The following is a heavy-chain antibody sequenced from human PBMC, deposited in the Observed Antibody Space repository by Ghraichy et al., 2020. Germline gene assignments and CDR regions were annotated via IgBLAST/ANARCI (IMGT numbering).Heavy chain of an antibody. D-gene: IGHD4-11*01. Sequence: GGSLRLSCAASGFTFSSYAMAWVRQAPGKGLEWVTSITGSGGNTNYADSVKGRFTISRDNSKDTLYLQMNSLRAEDTAVYYCAKGTTVSTTRLDYWGQGTLVTVSS. J-gene: IGHJ4*02. CDR2: ITGSGGNT. V-gene: IGHV3-23*01. CDR1: GFTFSSYA. CDR3: AKGTTVSTTRLDY.